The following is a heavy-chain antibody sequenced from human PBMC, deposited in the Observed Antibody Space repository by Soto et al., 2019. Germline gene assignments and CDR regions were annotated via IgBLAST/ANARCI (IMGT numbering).Heavy chain of an antibody. CDR3: ATSIVVVTALDY. Sequence: QVQLVQSGAEEKKPGASVKVSCKASGYTFTSYAMHWVRQAPGQRLEWMGWINAGNGNTKYSQKFQGRLTITRDTSASTAYMERISLISEDTAVYFCATSIVVVTALDYWGPGTLVTVSS. D-gene: IGHD2-21*02. CDR1: GYTFTSYA. J-gene: IGHJ4*02. CDR2: INAGNGNT. V-gene: IGHV1-3*05.